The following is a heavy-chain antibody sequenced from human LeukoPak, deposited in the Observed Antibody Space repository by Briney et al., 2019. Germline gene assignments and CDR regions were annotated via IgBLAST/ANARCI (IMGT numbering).Heavy chain of an antibody. J-gene: IGHJ1*01. D-gene: IGHD4-17*01. CDR2: IHYSGAT. Sequence: SETLSLTCTVSGGSISSYYWSWIRQPPGKGLEWIGYIHYSGATNYNPSLKSRVTISVDTSKNQFSLKLTSVTAADTAAYYCARGTVTTDYFLHWGQGTLVTVSP. V-gene: IGHV4-59*01. CDR3: ARGTVTTDYFLH. CDR1: GGSISSYY.